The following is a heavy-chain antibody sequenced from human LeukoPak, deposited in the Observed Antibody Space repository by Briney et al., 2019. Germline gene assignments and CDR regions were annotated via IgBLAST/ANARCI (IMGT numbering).Heavy chain of an antibody. CDR1: GGTFSSYA. D-gene: IGHD3-3*01. J-gene: IGHJ4*02. V-gene: IGHV1-69*06. CDR3: ARSPPPNGFGVVTPYYFDY. CDR2: IIPIFGTA. Sequence: ASVKVSCKASGGTFSSYAISWVRQAPGQGLEWMGRIIPIFGTANYAQKFQGRVTITADKSTSTAYMELSSLRSEDTAVYYCARSPPPNGFGVVTPYYFDYWGQGTLVTVSS.